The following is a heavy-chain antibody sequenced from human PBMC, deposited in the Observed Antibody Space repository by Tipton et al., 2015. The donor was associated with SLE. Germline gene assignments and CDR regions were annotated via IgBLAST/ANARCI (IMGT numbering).Heavy chain of an antibody. CDR3: ARGGHWGGLFDC. Sequence: TLSLTCAVSGYSISSGYYWGWIRQPPGKGLEWIGSIYHSGSTYYNPSLKSRVTISVDTSKNQFSLKLSSVTAADTAVYYCARGGHWGGLFDCWGQGTLVTVSS. J-gene: IGHJ4*02. V-gene: IGHV4-38-2*01. CDR2: IYHSGST. D-gene: IGHD2-21*01. CDR1: GYSISSGYY.